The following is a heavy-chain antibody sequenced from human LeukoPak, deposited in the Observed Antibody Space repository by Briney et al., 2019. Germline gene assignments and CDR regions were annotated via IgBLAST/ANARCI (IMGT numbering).Heavy chain of an antibody. J-gene: IGHJ5*02. D-gene: IGHD4-23*01. Sequence: SVKVSCKASGGTFSSYAISWVRQAPGQGLEWMGRIIPILGIANYAQKFQGRVTITADKSTSTAYMELSSLKSEDTAVYYCARGSMTTVVTENWFDPWGQGTLVTVSS. CDR1: GGTFSSYA. CDR2: IIPILGIA. V-gene: IGHV1-69*04. CDR3: ARGSMTTVVTENWFDP.